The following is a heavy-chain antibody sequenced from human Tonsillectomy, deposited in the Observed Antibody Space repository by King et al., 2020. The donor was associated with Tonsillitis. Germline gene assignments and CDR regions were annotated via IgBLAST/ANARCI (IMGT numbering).Heavy chain of an antibody. V-gene: IGHV1-46*01. CDR1: GYTFTSYY. J-gene: IGHJ6*02. CDR3: ARSTDIVGVVAPSPYGMDV. D-gene: IGHD2-15*01. Sequence: VQLVESGAEVKKPGASVKVSCKASGYTFTSYYILWVRQAPGQGLEWMGKIDPVDGSIDYAQKFQGRVTLTRDTSTSTVYMDLRSLRSEDTAVYYCARSTDIVGVVAPSPYGMDVWGQGTTVIVSS. CDR2: IDPVDGSI.